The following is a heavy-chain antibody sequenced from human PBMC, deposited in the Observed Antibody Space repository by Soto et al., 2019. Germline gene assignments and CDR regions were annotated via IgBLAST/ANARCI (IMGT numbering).Heavy chain of an antibody. Sequence: EVQLAESGGGLAQPGGSLRLSCAASGFTLRGYAMDWVRQPQGRGLEYVSGISSNGVGTYYANSLQGRFTISRDNSKNTVYLQMGSLRPEDMAVYYCARRARPDFYYMDVWGKGTTVTVSS. V-gene: IGHV3-64*01. D-gene: IGHD6-6*01. CDR3: ARRARPDFYYMDV. J-gene: IGHJ6*03. CDR1: GFTLRGYA. CDR2: ISSNGVGT.